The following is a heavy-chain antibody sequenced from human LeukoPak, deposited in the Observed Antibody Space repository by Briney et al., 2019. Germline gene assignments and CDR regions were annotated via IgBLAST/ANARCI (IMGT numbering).Heavy chain of an antibody. Sequence: SGPTLVKPSETLSLTCTVSGGSISSYYWSWIRQPPGKGLEWIGYIYYSGTTNYNPSLKSRVTISVDTSKNQFSLKLSSVTAADTAVYFCARSGGDFWRGPLGDYYYMDVWGKGTTVTVSS. J-gene: IGHJ6*03. V-gene: IGHV4-59*01. CDR1: GGSISSYY. D-gene: IGHD3-3*01. CDR3: ARSGGDFWRGPLGDYYYMDV. CDR2: IYYSGTT.